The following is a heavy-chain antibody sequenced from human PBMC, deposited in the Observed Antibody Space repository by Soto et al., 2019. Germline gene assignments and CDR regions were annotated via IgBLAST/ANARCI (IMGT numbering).Heavy chain of an antibody. D-gene: IGHD6-13*01. V-gene: IGHV4-34*01. CDR2: INHSGST. CDR1: GGSFSGYY. CDR3: ARAYAAAFPIGFDS. Sequence: SETLSLTCAVYGGSFSGYYWSWIRQPPGKGLEWIGEINHSGSTNYNPSLKSRVTISVDTSKNQFSLKLSSVTAADTAVYYCARAYAAAFPIGFDSWGQGTLVTVSS. J-gene: IGHJ4*02.